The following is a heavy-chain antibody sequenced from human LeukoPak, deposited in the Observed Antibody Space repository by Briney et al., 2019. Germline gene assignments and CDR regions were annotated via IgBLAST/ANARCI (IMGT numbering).Heavy chain of an antibody. Sequence: GASVKLSCTASGYTFTGYYMHWGRQAPGQGLEWMGWINPNSGGTTYAQKFQGRVTMTRDTSISTAYMELSRLRSDDTAVYSCARKLGYCSSTSCVNWFDPWGQGTLVTVSS. J-gene: IGHJ5*02. CDR3: ARKLGYCSSTSCVNWFDP. CDR1: GYTFTGYY. V-gene: IGHV1-2*02. CDR2: INPNSGGT. D-gene: IGHD2-2*01.